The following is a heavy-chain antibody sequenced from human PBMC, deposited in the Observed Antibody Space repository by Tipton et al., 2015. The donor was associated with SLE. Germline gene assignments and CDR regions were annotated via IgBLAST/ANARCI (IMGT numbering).Heavy chain of an antibody. Sequence: GSLRLSCAASGFTFSSYEMNWVRQAPGKGLEWVSFISSSSTTIYYADPVKGRFTISRDNAKNSLFLQMNSLRAEDTAVYYCAGGGMVYAQDPNWFDPWGQQTLVTVSS. V-gene: IGHV3-48*03. J-gene: IGHJ5*02. CDR2: ISSSSTTI. CDR1: GFTFSSYE. D-gene: IGHD2-8*01. CDR3: AGGGMVYAQDPNWFDP.